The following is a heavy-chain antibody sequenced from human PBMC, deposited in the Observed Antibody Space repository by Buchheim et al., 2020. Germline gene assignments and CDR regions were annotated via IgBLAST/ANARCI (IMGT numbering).Heavy chain of an antibody. J-gene: IGHJ6*02. CDR3: ARWRGAIVAYYYYYYGMDV. D-gene: IGHD2-15*01. CDR1: GGSFSGYY. Sequence: QVQLQQWGAGLLKPSETLSLTCAVYGGSFSGYYWSWIRQPPGKGLEWIGEINHSGSTNYNPSLKSRVTIPVDTSKNQFSLKLSSVTAADTAVYYCARWRGAIVAYYYYYYGMDVWGQGTT. CDR2: INHSGST. V-gene: IGHV4-34*01.